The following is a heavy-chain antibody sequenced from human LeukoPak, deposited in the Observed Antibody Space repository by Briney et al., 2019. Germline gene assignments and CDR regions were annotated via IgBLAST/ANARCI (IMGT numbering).Heavy chain of an antibody. D-gene: IGHD6-19*01. CDR1: GGSISSGGYS. CDR2: INHSGST. Sequence: SETLSLTCAVSGGSISSGGYSWSWIRQPPGKGLEWIGEINHSGSTNYNPSLKSRVTISVDTSKNQFSLKLSSVTAADTAVYYCARVAGKRVDYWGQGTLVIVSS. J-gene: IGHJ4*02. CDR3: ARVAGKRVDY. V-gene: IGHV4-30-2*01.